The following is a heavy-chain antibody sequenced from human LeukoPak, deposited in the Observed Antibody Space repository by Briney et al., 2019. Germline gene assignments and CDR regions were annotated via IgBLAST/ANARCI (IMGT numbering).Heavy chain of an antibody. CDR3: ANIDTIFGVVKEEHWFDP. V-gene: IGHV3-23*01. J-gene: IGHJ5*02. CDR2: ISGSGGST. CDR1: GFTFSSYA. D-gene: IGHD3-3*01. Sequence: GSLRLSCAASGFTFSSYAMSWVRQAPGKGLEWVSAISGSGGSTYYADSVKGRFTISRDNSKNTLYLQMNSLRAEDTAVYCCANIDTIFGVVKEEHWFDPWGRGTLVTVSS.